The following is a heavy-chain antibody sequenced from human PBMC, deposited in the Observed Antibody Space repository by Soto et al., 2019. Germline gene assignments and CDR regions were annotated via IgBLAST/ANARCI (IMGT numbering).Heavy chain of an antibody. J-gene: IGHJ5*02. V-gene: IGHV4-30-4*01. D-gene: IGHD1-1*01. Sequence: PSETLSLTCTVSGGSISSGDYYWSWIRQPPGKGLEWIGYIYYSGSTYYNPSLKSRVTISADTSKNQFSLKLSSVTAADTAVYYCTRDTFGTGTGNWFDPWGQGTLVTVSS. CDR2: IYYSGST. CDR3: TRDTFGTGTGNWFDP. CDR1: GGSISSGDYY.